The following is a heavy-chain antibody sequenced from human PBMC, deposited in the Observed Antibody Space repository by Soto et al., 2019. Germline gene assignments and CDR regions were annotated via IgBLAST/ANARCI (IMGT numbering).Heavy chain of an antibody. J-gene: IGHJ4*02. CDR1: GGSISGGGYS. Sequence: SETLSLTCAVSGGSISGGGYSWNWIRQPPGKGLEYIGYIYHSGSTYYNPSLGSRVIISVDKSRNQFSLKLRSVTAADTAVYYCARGGYSGYDFMFDYWGQGTLVTVSS. D-gene: IGHD5-12*01. V-gene: IGHV4-30-2*01. CDR3: ARGGYSGYDFMFDY. CDR2: IYHSGST.